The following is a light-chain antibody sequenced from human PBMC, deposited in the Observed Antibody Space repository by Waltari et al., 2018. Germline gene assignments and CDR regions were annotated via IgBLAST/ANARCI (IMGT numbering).Light chain of an antibody. CDR3: SSYTTNTRV. V-gene: IGLV2-14*03. J-gene: IGLJ3*02. Sequence: QSALTQPASVSGSPGQSITISCTGTSGDLVIGNRVSWYQQYPGKAPKLMIYDVSSRPSGVSDRFSGSKAGNTASLTISGLQVEYESDYYCSSYTTNTRVFGGGTKLTVL. CDR1: SGDLVIGNR. CDR2: DVS.